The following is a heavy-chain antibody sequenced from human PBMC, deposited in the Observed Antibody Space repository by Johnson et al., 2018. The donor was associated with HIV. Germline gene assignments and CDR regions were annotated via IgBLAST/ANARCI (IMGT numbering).Heavy chain of an antibody. CDR1: GFTFGRYW. CDR2: INADGRST. J-gene: IGHJ3*02. Sequence: VQLVESGGGLVQPGGSLRLSCAASGFTFGRYWMHWVRQAPGKGLVWVSRINADGRSTTYADSVKGRFTISRDNAKNSLYLQMNSLRAEDTAVYYCARDWDAFDIWGQGTMVIVSS. CDR3: ARDWDAFDI. V-gene: IGHV3-74*01.